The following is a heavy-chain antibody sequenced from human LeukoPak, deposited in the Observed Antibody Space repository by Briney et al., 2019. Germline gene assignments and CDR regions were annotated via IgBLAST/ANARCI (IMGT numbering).Heavy chain of an antibody. CDR1: GYTFTSYD. CDR3: ARDLEYSGSYDTYYFDN. D-gene: IGHD1-26*01. V-gene: IGHV1-2*02. Sequence: ASVKVSCKASGYTFTSYDINWMRQATGQGLEWMGWINPNSGGTNYAQKFQGRVTMTRDTSISTAYMELSRLRSDDTAVYYCARDLEYSGSYDTYYFDNWGQGTLVTVSS. CDR2: INPNSGGT. J-gene: IGHJ4*02.